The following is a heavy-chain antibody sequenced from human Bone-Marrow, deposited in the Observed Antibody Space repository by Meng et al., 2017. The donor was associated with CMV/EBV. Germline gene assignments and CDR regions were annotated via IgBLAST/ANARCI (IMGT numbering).Heavy chain of an antibody. D-gene: IGHD1-1*01. CDR1: YNFANYW. Sequence: YNFANYWSAWGRQMPGKGLEWMGIIYPGDSVARYSPSFQGQISISADRSASTAYLQWNSLKASDTAMYYCTRRARGWNLMKNWFDPWGQGTLVTVSS. CDR3: TRRARGWNLMKNWFDP. CDR2: IYPGDSVA. J-gene: IGHJ5*02. V-gene: IGHV5-51*01.